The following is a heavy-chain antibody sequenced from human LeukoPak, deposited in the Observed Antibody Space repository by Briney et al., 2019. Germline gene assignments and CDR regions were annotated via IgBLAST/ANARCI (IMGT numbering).Heavy chain of an antibody. V-gene: IGHV1-69*06. Sequence: ASVKVSCKASGGTFSSYAISWVRQAPGQGLEWMGGIIPIFGTANYAQKFQGRVTITADKSTSTAYMELSSLRSEDTAVYYCARDRSLMVRGVIIISDAFDIWGQGTMVTVSS. CDR3: ARDRSLMVRGVIIISDAFDI. CDR1: GGTFSSYA. J-gene: IGHJ3*02. D-gene: IGHD3-10*01. CDR2: IIPIFGTA.